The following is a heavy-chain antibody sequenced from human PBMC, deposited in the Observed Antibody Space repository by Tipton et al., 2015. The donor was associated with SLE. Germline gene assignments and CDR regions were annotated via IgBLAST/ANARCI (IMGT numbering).Heavy chain of an antibody. D-gene: IGHD3-10*01. J-gene: IGHJ5*02. CDR2: IYYSGST. Sequence: TLSLTCTVSDDSISSYYWGWIRQPPGKGLEWIGSIYYSGSTYYNPSFKSRVTISVDTSKNQFSLKLSSVTAADTAVYYCASPYYYGSGSYSHNWFDPWGQGTLVTVSS. CDR1: DDSISSYY. CDR3: ASPYYYGSGSYSHNWFDP. V-gene: IGHV4-39*07.